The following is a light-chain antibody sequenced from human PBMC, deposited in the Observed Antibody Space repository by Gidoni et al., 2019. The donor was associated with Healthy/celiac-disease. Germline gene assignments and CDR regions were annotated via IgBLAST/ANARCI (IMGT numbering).Light chain of an antibody. J-gene: IGKJ1*01. Sequence: EIVLTQSPGTLSLSPGERATLSCRASQSVSSSYLAWYQQKPGQAPRLLIYGASSRATSIPDRFSGSRSGTDFTLTISRLEPEDFAVYYCQQYGSSPTWTFGQGTKVEIK. CDR1: QSVSSSY. V-gene: IGKV3-20*01. CDR2: GAS. CDR3: QQYGSSPTWT.